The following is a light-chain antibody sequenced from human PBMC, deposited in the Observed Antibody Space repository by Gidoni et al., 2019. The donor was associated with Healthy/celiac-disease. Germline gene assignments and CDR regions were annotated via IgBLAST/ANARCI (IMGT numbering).Light chain of an antibody. CDR1: QGVRND. CDR3: LQHNTYPPYT. Sequence: DIQMTQSPSSLSASVGDRVTITCRASQGVRNDVSWYQQIPGRAPKRLIYAASTLHSGVPSRFSGSGFGTEFTLTISRLQPEDFAIDYCLQHNTYPPYTFGQGTKLEIK. V-gene: IGKV1-17*01. CDR2: AAS. J-gene: IGKJ2*01.